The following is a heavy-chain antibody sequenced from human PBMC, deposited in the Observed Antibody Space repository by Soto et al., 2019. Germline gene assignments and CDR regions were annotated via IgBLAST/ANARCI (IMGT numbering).Heavy chain of an antibody. CDR3: ARGTIVGAAAYDC. V-gene: IGHV3-53*01. CDR1: GFTVSSNY. Sequence: GSLRLSCAASGFTVSSNYMAWVRQAPGKGLEWVSVIFGGGSTYYADSVKGRFTISRDNAKNSLYLQMNSLRAEDTAVYYCARGTIVGAAAYDCWGQGTLVTVSS. J-gene: IGHJ4*02. CDR2: IFGGGST. D-gene: IGHD3-22*01.